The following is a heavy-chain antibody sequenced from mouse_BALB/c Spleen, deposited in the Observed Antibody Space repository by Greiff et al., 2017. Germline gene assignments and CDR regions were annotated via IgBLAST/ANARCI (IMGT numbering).Heavy chain of an antibody. CDR2: ISSGGST. Sequence: EVQLVESGGGLVKPGGSLKLSCAASGFTFSSYAMSWVRQTPEKRLEWVASISSGGSTYYPDSVKGRFTISRDNARNILYLQMSSLRSEDTAMYYCARSHGSSYYAMDYWGQGTSVTVSS. J-gene: IGHJ4*01. CDR3: ARSHGSSYYAMDY. CDR1: GFTFSSYA. D-gene: IGHD1-1*01. V-gene: IGHV5-6-5*01.